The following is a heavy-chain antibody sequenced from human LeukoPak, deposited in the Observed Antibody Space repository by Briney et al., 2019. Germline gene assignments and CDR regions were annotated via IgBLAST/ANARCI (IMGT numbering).Heavy chain of an antibody. CDR2: ISGSGGST. Sequence: GGSLRLSCAASGFTFSSFDMSWVRQAPGKGLEWVSAISGSGGSTYNADSVKGRFTISRDNSKNTMYLQMNSLRAEDTAVYYCVRAATTVSLYSMDVWGKGTTVTVSS. V-gene: IGHV3-23*01. D-gene: IGHD4-17*01. J-gene: IGHJ6*03. CDR3: VRAATTVSLYSMDV. CDR1: GFTFSSFD.